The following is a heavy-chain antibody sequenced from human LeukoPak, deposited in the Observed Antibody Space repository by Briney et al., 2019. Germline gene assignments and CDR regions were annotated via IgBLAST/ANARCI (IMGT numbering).Heavy chain of an antibody. D-gene: IGHD3-3*01. V-gene: IGHV3-30*02. J-gene: IGHJ4*02. CDR2: IRYDGSNR. CDR1: GFTFSSYG. CDR3: ARSYYDFWSGYYVGFDY. Sequence: TGGSLRLSCVASGFTFSSYGMHWVRQAPGKGLEWVAFIRYDGSNRYYADSVKGRFTISRDNAKNSLYLQMNSLRAEDTAVYYCARSYYDFWSGYYVGFDYWGQGTLVTVSS.